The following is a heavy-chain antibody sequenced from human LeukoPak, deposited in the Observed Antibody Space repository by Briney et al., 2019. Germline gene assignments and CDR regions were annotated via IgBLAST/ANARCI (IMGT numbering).Heavy chain of an antibody. Sequence: GRSLRLSCAASGFTFSSHGMHWVRQAPGKGLEWVAVIWYDGSNKFYADSVRGRFTISRDNSKNTLYVQMNSLRAEDTAVYYCARGRGSGWYDAFDIWGQGTMVTVSS. CDR3: ARGRGSGWYDAFDI. CDR1: GFTFSSHG. CDR2: IWYDGSNK. D-gene: IGHD6-19*01. V-gene: IGHV3-33*01. J-gene: IGHJ3*02.